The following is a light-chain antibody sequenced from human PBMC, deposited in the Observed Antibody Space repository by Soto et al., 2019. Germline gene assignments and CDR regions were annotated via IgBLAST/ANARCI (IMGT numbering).Light chain of an antibody. Sequence: DIQMTQSPSTLSASVGDRATITCRASQSISTWLAWYQQKPGKAPNLLIYDASSMESGIPSRFSGSESGTEFTLTISSLQPDDFAAYYCQQYNGFPTTFGQGTKVEIK. CDR3: QQYNGFPTT. J-gene: IGKJ1*01. CDR1: QSISTW. CDR2: DAS. V-gene: IGKV1-5*01.